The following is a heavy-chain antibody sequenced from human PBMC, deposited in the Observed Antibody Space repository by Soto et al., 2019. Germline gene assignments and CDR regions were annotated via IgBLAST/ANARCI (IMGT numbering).Heavy chain of an antibody. CDR3: ARDAYNPDSSSRGGYYYYDMDV. CDR2: IYYTGTT. Sequence: KTSETLSLTCTVSGGSISSGANYWSWIRQHPGKGLEWIGYIYYTGTTYYSPSLKSRLTISLDTSKNQFSLRLTSVTAADTAVYYCARDAYNPDSSSRGGYYYYDMDVWGQGTTVTVS. V-gene: IGHV4-31*03. J-gene: IGHJ6*02. CDR1: GGSISSGANY. D-gene: IGHD6-6*01.